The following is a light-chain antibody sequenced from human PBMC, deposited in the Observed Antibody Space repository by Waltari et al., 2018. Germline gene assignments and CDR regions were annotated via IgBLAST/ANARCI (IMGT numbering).Light chain of an antibody. V-gene: IGKV3-11*01. J-gene: IGKJ4*01. CDR3: QQRYNWPPLT. Sequence: VVLTQSPVTLSLSPGETATLPCRASQTIGPYLAWYQHKLGQSPRLLIYDASTRATGIPARFSGSGSGTDFTLTISGLEAEDSAFYYCQQRYNWPPLTFGGGTKVQTK. CDR2: DAS. CDR1: QTIGPY.